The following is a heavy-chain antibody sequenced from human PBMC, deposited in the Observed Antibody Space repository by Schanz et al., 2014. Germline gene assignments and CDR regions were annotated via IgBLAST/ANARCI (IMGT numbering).Heavy chain of an antibody. Sequence: EVQLVESGGGVVQPGKSLRLSCAASGFSFSSYAMGWVRQAPGKGLEWVSAISGSGGSTYYADSVKGRFTISRDNSKSTLYVEMNSLRVEDTAVYYCAKTLFPGGTQTFGNWGRGTLVTVSS. J-gene: IGHJ4*02. CDR2: ISGSGGST. D-gene: IGHD2-8*02. V-gene: IGHV3-23*04. CDR1: GFSFSSYA. CDR3: AKTLFPGGTQTFGN.